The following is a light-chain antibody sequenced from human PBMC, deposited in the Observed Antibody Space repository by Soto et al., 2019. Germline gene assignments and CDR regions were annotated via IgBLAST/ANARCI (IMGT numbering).Light chain of an antibody. CDR2: DVS. J-gene: IGLJ2*01. CDR3: SSYTISSTQVV. V-gene: IGLV2-14*01. Sequence: QSVLTQPASVSGSPGQSITISCTGTSSDVGGYNYVSWYQQHPGKAPKLMIYDVSNRPSGVSNRFSGSKSGNTASLTISGLQAEDEADYYCSSYTISSTQVVFGGATKLTVL. CDR1: SSDVGGYNY.